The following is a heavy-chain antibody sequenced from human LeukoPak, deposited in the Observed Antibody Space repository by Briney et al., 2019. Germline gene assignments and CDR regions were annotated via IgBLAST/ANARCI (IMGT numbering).Heavy chain of an antibody. CDR2: ISSSSSYI. Sequence: GGSLRLSCAASGFSFTFYSMNWVRQAPGKGLEWVSSISSSSSYIYYADSVKGRFTISRDNAKNSLYLQMNSLRAEDTAVYYCARDGYNWNYGWFDPWGQGTLVTVSS. CDR3: ARDGYNWNYGWFDP. D-gene: IGHD1-7*01. J-gene: IGHJ5*02. CDR1: GFSFTFYS. V-gene: IGHV3-21*01.